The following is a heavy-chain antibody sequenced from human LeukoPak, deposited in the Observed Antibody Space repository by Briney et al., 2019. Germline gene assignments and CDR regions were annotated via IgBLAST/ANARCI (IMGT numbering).Heavy chain of an antibody. CDR1: GFTFSSYS. V-gene: IGHV3-48*01. J-gene: IGHJ3*02. CDR2: ISSSGSII. CDR3: TRVDRADAFDI. Sequence: GGSLRLSCAASGFTFSSYSMNWVRQAPGKGLEWISYISSSGSIIYYADSVKGRFTISRDNAKNSLHLQMNSLRAGDTAVYYCTRVDRADAFDIWGRGTIVTVSS. D-gene: IGHD3-16*02.